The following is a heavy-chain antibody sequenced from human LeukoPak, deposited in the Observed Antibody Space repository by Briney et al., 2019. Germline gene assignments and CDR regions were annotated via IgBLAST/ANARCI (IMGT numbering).Heavy chain of an antibody. CDR2: ISSSSSYI. J-gene: IGHJ4*02. Sequence: GGSLRLSCAVSGFAFSTSSMNWVRQAPGKGLEWVSSISSSSSYIYYADSVKGRFTISRDNAKNSLYLQMDSLRAEDTAVYYCTTSDDLWSGMDNWGQRTLVTVSS. D-gene: IGHD3-3*01. V-gene: IGHV3-21*01. CDR1: GFAFSTSS. CDR3: TTSDDLWSGMDN.